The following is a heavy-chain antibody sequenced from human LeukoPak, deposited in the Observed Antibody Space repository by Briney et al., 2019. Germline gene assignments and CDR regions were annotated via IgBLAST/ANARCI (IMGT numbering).Heavy chain of an antibody. CDR3: AKDDDSSGYSVY. V-gene: IGHV3-23*01. CDR2: ISGSGGST. CDR1: GFTFSSYA. J-gene: IGHJ4*02. Sequence: GGSLRLSCAASGFTFSSYAMSWVRQAPGKGLEWVSAISGSGGSTYCADSVKGRFTISRDNSKNTLSLQMNSLRAEDTAVYYCAKDDDSSGYSVYWGQGTLVTVSS. D-gene: IGHD3-22*01.